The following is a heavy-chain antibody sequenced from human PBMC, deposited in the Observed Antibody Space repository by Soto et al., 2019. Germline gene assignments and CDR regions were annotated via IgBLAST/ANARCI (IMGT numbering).Heavy chain of an antibody. CDR1: GFTFSSYA. V-gene: IGHV3-30-3*01. CDR2: ISYDGSNK. J-gene: IGHJ4*02. CDR3: ARYIDFWSGYYAFDY. Sequence: QVQLVESGGGVVQPGRSLRLSCAASGFTFSSYAMHWVRQAPGKGLEWVAVISYDGSNKYYADSVKGRFTISRDNSKNSLYLQMNSLIAEDTAVYYCARYIDFWSGYYAFDYWGQGTLVTVSS. D-gene: IGHD3-3*01.